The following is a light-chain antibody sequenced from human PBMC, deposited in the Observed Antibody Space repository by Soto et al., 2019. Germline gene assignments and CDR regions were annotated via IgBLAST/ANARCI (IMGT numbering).Light chain of an antibody. CDR2: EVT. Sequence: QSALTQPASVSGSLGQSITISCTGTSSDVGGYNYVSWYQQQPGKDPKVVIFEVTKRPSGVSSRFSGSKSGNTASLTVSGRQVEDEGDYYCSAYTSSSTVLFGGGTKLTVL. CDR1: SSDVGGYNY. V-gene: IGLV2-14*01. J-gene: IGLJ2*01. CDR3: SAYTSSSTVL.